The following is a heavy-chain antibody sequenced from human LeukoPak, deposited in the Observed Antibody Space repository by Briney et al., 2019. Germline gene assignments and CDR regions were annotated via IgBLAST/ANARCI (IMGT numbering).Heavy chain of an antibody. Sequence: SETLSLTCTVSGGSISSSSYYWGWIRQPPGKGLEWIGSIYYSGSTYYNPSLKSRVTISVDTSKNQFSLKLSSVTAADTAVYYCARDCGGDYPPAPPFDPWGLGTLVTVSS. CDR2: IYYSGST. J-gene: IGHJ5*02. D-gene: IGHD2-21*02. CDR3: ARDCGGDYPPAPPFDP. V-gene: IGHV4-39*02. CDR1: GGSISSSSYY.